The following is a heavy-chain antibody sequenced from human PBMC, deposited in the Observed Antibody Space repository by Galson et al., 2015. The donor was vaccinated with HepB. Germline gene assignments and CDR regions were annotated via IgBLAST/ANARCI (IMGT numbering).Heavy chain of an antibody. V-gene: IGHV3-74*01. CDR2: ISSDGSST. D-gene: IGHD3-3*01. CDR1: GFTFSSYW. CDR3: ARENYDVYYYYYYYMDV. Sequence: SLRLSCAASGFTFSSYWMHWVRQAPGKGLVWVSRISSDGSSTTYADSVKGRFTISRDNAKNTLYLQMNSLRAEDTAVYYCARENYDVYYYYYYYMDVWGKGTTVTVSS. J-gene: IGHJ6*03.